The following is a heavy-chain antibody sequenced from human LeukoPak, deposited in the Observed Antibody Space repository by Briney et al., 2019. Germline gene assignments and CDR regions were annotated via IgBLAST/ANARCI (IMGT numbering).Heavy chain of an antibody. D-gene: IGHD3-10*01. CDR2: IYSSGST. CDR1: GGSTTDYF. Sequence: PSETLSLTCTVSGGSTTDYFWSWIRQPAGKGLEWIGRIYSSGSTNYNASLKSRVTMSVDTSKNQFSLKLSSVTAADTAVYYCARDEGYYGSGSFDYWGQGTLVTVSS. V-gene: IGHV4-4*07. J-gene: IGHJ4*02. CDR3: ARDEGYYGSGSFDY.